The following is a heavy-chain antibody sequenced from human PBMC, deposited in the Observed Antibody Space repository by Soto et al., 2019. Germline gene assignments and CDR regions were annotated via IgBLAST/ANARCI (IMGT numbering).Heavy chain of an antibody. J-gene: IGHJ4*02. V-gene: IGHV1-69*13. Sequence: SMKVSCKASVRTFSSYAISWVRQAPGQGLEWMGGIIPIFGTANYAQKFQGRVTITADESTSTAYMELSSLRSEDTAVYYCARDPLGYDSSGTPGDFDYWGQGTLVTVS. CDR3: ARDPLGYDSSGTPGDFDY. D-gene: IGHD3-22*01. CDR2: IIPIFGTA. CDR1: VRTFSSYA.